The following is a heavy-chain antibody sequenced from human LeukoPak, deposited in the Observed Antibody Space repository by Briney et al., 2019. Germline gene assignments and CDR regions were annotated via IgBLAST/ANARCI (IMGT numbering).Heavy chain of an antibody. CDR2: ISGSGGST. CDR3: AKASDTGCGPKSYYYYGMDV. J-gene: IGHJ6*02. Sequence: GGSLRLSCAASGFTFSSYAMSWVRQAPGKGLEWVSAISGSGGSTYYADSVKGRFTISRDNSKNTLYLQMNSLRAEDTAVYYCAKASDTGCGPKSYYYYGMDVWGQGTTVTVSS. V-gene: IGHV3-23*01. CDR1: GFTFSSYA. D-gene: IGHD2-8*02.